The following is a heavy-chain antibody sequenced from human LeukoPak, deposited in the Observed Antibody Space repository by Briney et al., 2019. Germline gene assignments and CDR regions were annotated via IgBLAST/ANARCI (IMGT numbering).Heavy chain of an antibody. Sequence: PSGTLSLTCAVSGGSISSSNWWSWVRQPPGKGLEWIGEIYHSGTTNYNPSLKSRVTISVDKSKNQFSLKLTSVTAADTAVYYCAKDRYSYGSYYFDYWGQGTLVTVSS. CDR2: IYHSGTT. CDR1: GGSISSSNW. CDR3: AKDRYSYGSYYFDY. V-gene: IGHV4-4*02. J-gene: IGHJ4*02. D-gene: IGHD5-18*01.